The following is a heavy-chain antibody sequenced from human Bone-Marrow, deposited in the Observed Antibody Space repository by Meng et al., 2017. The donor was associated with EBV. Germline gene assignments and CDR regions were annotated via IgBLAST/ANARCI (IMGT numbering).Heavy chain of an antibody. J-gene: IGHJ4*02. CDR3: ASESRRGFTPDY. CDR1: GGTFSIDA. V-gene: IGHV1-69*01. CDR2: FIPVSGAP. D-gene: IGHD3-10*01. Sequence: QVQVVRSGAEVKKPGSPMRVSCKTSGGTFSIDAVSWVRQAPGQGLEWMGGFIPVSGAPHYARKFQDRVTITADESTSTHYMDLNNLKSEDTAMYYCASESRRGFTPDYWGQGTLVTVSS.